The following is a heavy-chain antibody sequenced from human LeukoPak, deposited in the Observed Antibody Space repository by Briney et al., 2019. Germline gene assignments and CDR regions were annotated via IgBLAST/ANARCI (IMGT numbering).Heavy chain of an antibody. CDR3: AGGPRGSSSWYYLDY. J-gene: IGHJ4*02. V-gene: IGHV4-34*01. CDR2: INHSGST. CDR1: GGSFSGYY. Sequence: MPSETLSLTCAVYGGSFSGYYWSWIRQPPGKGLEWIGEINHSGSTNYNPSLKSRVTISVDTSKNQFSLKLSSVTAADTAVYYCAGGPRGSSSWYYLDYWGQGTLVTVSS. D-gene: IGHD6-13*01.